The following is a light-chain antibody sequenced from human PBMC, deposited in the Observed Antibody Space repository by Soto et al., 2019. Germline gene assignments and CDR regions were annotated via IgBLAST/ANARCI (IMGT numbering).Light chain of an antibody. CDR1: QSVNYY. Sequence: ELVLTQSPATLSVSPGERATLSCRSSQSVNYYLAWYQQKPGQAPRLLIDGASTRATGIPARFSGSGSGTEFTLTISSLQSEDFAVYYCQQYNNWPPITFGQGTRLEIK. CDR2: GAS. J-gene: IGKJ5*01. V-gene: IGKV3-15*01. CDR3: QQYNNWPPIT.